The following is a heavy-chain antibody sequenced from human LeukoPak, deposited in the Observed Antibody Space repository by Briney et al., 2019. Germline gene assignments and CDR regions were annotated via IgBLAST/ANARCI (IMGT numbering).Heavy chain of an antibody. Sequence: ASVKVSCKASGYTFTSYDINWVRQATGQGLEWMGWMNPNSGNTGSAQRFQGRVTMTRDTSRSTAYMELRSLTSEDTAVYYCARGPLVRLPSSFDPWGQGTLVTVSS. J-gene: IGHJ5*02. V-gene: IGHV1-8*01. CDR2: MNPNSGNT. CDR3: ARGPLVRLPSSFDP. D-gene: IGHD3-16*02. CDR1: GYTFTSYD.